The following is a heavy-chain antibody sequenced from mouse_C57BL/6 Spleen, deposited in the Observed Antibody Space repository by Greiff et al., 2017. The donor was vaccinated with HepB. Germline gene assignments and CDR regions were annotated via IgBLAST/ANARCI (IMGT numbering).Heavy chain of an antibody. Sequence: VQLQQSGPELVKPGASVKISCKASGYAFSSSWMNWVKQRPGKGLEWIGRIYPGDGDTNYNGKFKGKATLTADKSSSTAYMQLSSLTSEDSAVYFCAKNYYGRSHYWGQGTTLTVSS. CDR3: AKNYYGRSHY. CDR1: GYAFSSSW. V-gene: IGHV1-82*01. D-gene: IGHD1-1*01. J-gene: IGHJ2*01. CDR2: IYPGDGDT.